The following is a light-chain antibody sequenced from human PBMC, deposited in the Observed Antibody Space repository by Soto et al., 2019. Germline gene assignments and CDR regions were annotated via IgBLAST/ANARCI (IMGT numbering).Light chain of an antibody. CDR2: KAS. V-gene: IGKV1-5*03. Sequence: DIQMTQSPPTLSASVGDRVTITCRASQSISTWLAWYQQKPGTAPKLLIYKASSLQSGVPSRFSGSGSGTEFTLTISSLQPDEFATYYCQQYVRAFRSFGQGTKVDIK. J-gene: IGKJ1*01. CDR1: QSISTW. CDR3: QQYVRAFRS.